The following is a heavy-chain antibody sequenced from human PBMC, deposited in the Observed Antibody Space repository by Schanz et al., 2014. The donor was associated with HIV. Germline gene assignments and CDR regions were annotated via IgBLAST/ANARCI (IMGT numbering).Heavy chain of an antibody. CDR2: IIPFFGTA. J-gene: IGHJ2*01. D-gene: IGHD1-26*01. CDR3: AASMYNGSYGTHYYFDL. Sequence: QVQLVQSGAEVKKPGSSVMVSCKTSGGTFTNYAISWVRQAPGQGLQWMGGIIPFFGTANYAQTLQGRVTITADESTGTAYMDLTSLRYEDTALYYCAASMYNGSYGTHYYFDLWGRGTLVTVSS. V-gene: IGHV1-69*12. CDR1: GGTFTNYA.